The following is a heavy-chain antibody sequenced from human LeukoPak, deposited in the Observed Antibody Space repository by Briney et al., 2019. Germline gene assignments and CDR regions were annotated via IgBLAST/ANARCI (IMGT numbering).Heavy chain of an antibody. CDR1: GASITIGGYA. CDR3: ARVAAGRGLYFDL. V-gene: IGHV4-30-2*01. Sequence: SETLSLTCVASGASITIGGYAWSWLRQPLGMGLEWIGYIYHSGTTHYNPSLQTRVTMSVDTSKNQFSLSLSSVTAADTAVYYCARVAAGRGLYFDLWGRGTLVTVSS. J-gene: IGHJ2*01. CDR2: IYHSGTT. D-gene: IGHD6-13*01.